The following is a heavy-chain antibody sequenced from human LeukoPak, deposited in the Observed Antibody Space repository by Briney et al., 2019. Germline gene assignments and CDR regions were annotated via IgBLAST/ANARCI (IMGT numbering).Heavy chain of an antibody. V-gene: IGHV4-39*07. CDR2: IYYSGST. J-gene: IGHJ3*02. CDR1: GGSISSSSYY. CDR3: ARAPYYDSSGYYYWLDI. Sequence: PSETLSLTCTVSGGSISSSSYYWGWIRQPPGKGLEWIVSIYYSGSTYYNPSLKSRVTISVDTSKNQFSLKLSSVTPADTAVYYCARAPYYDSSGYYYWLDIWGQGTMVTVSS. D-gene: IGHD3-22*01.